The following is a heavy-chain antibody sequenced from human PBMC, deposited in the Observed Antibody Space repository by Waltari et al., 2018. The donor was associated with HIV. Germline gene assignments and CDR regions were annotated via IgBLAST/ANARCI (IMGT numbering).Heavy chain of an antibody. CDR1: GYTFTSSG. CDR3: ARGATILSY. J-gene: IGHJ4*02. Sequence: QVLLEQSGPEVKKPGASVKVSCKASGYTFTSSGISWVRQAPGQGLEWMGWRSPNSGHTNIAQKFQGRVTMTTDTSTNTAYMELRSLRSDDSAVYYCARGATILSYWGQGTLVTVSS. D-gene: IGHD3-3*02. V-gene: IGHV1-18*01. CDR2: RSPNSGHT.